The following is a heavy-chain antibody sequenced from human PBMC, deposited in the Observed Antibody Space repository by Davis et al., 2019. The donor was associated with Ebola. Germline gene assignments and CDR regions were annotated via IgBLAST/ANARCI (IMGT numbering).Heavy chain of an antibody. J-gene: IGHJ6*04. Sequence: PGGSLRLSCTDSVITFSSYAMTWVRQAPGKGLEWVSAISGSGASTYYADSVKGRFTISRHNSKKTLYLQMNSLRAADTAVYYCAKSGLSFVVVKYHYGMDVWGKGTTVTVSS. CDR2: ISGSGAST. V-gene: IGHV3-23*01. CDR1: VITFSSYA. D-gene: IGHD3-3*01. CDR3: AKSGLSFVVVKYHYGMDV.